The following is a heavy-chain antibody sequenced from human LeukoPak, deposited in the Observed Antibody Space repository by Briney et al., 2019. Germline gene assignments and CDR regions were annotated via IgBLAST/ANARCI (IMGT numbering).Heavy chain of an antibody. J-gene: IGHJ4*02. CDR3: ARRNWGTESLESYSFDY. V-gene: IGHV3-23*01. D-gene: IGHD7-27*01. Sequence: PGGSLRLSCAASGFSFRSYALNWVRQAPGKGLEWASTISGSGDETIYAASVKGRFTISRDNSKNMLYLQMNSLRAEDTAIYYCARRNWGTESLESYSFDYWGQGTLVTVSS. CDR1: GFSFRSYA. CDR2: ISGSGDET.